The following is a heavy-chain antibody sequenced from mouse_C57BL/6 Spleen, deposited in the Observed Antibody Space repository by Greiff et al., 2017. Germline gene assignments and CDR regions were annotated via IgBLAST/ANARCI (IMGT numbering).Heavy chain of an antibody. V-gene: IGHV5-4*01. Sequence: DVMLVESGGGLVKPGGSLKLSCAASGFTFSSYAMSWVRQTPEKRLEWVATISDGGSYTYYPDNVKGRFTISRDNAKNNLYLQMSHLKSEDTAMYYCARDEEVYWYFDVWGTGTTVTVSS. CDR2: ISDGGSYT. CDR1: GFTFSSYA. CDR3: ARDEEVYWYFDV. J-gene: IGHJ1*03.